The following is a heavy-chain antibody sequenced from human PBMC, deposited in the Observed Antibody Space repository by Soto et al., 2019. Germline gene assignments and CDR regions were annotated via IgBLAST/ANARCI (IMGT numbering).Heavy chain of an antibody. D-gene: IGHD3-10*01. V-gene: IGHV1-2*04. J-gene: IGHJ6*03. CDR2: INPNSGGT. Sequence: ASVKVSCKASGYTFTGYYMHWVRQAPGQGLEWMGWINPNSGGTNYAQKFQGWVTMTRDTSISTAYMELSRLRSDDTAVYYCARDGEGFGELSGYMDVWGKGTTVTSP. CDR3: ARDGEGFGELSGYMDV. CDR1: GYTFTGYY.